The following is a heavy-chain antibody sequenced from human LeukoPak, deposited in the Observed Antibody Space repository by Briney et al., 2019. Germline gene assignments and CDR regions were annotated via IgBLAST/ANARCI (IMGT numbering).Heavy chain of an antibody. J-gene: IGHJ4*02. CDR3: ARVRYYGSGSYHFDY. D-gene: IGHD3-10*01. Sequence: SETLSLTCTVSGGSISSGDYYWSWIRQPPGKGLEWIGYIYYSGSTYYNPSLKSRVTISVDTSKNQFSLKLSSVTAADTAVYYCARVRYYGSGSYHFDYWGQGTLVTVSS. V-gene: IGHV4-30-4*08. CDR2: IYYSGST. CDR1: GGSISSGDYY.